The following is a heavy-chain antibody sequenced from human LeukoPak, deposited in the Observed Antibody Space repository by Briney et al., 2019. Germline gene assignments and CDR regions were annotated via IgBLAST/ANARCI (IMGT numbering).Heavy chain of an antibody. V-gene: IGHV3-7*01. J-gene: IGHJ5*02. Sequence: PGGSLRLSCAASGFTFSSYWMSWVRQAPGKGLEWVANIKQDGSEKYYVDSVKGRFTISRDNAKNSLYLQMISLRAEDTAVYYCAREVDTAMGNWFDPWGQGTLVTVSS. CDR3: AREVDTAMGNWFDP. CDR2: IKQDGSEK. D-gene: IGHD5-18*01. CDR1: GFTFSSYW.